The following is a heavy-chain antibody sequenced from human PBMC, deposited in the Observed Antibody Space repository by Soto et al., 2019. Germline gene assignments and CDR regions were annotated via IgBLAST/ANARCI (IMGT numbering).Heavy chain of an antibody. CDR1: GFIFSNYG. Sequence: QVQLVESGGGVVQPGRSLRLSCAASGFIFSNYGMHWVRQAPGKGLEWVAVIRSAGHADEYADSVKGRFTISSDNSKNTLYLQMESLRAEDTALYYCARDDDRDDNALDVWGKGTTVTVSS. CDR2: IRSAGHAD. CDR3: ARDDDRDDNALDV. D-gene: IGHD4-17*01. J-gene: IGHJ6*04. V-gene: IGHV3-33*01.